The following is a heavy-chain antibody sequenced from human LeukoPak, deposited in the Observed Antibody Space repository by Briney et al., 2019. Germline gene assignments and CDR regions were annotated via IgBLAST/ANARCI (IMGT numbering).Heavy chain of an antibody. CDR2: IKQDKSEK. D-gene: IGHD1-1*01. J-gene: IGHJ4*02. CDR3: ARDKIEGPTKLDY. CDR1: GFTFSSYL. V-gene: IGHV3-7*01. Sequence: GGSLRLSCAASGFTFSSYLMSWVRQAPGKGLEWVANIKQDKSEKYYVDSLKGRFTISRDNAKNSLYLQMNSLRAEDTAVYYCARDKIEGPTKLDYWGQGILVTVSS.